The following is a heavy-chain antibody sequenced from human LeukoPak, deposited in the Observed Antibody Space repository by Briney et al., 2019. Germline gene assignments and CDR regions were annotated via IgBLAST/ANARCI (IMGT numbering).Heavy chain of an antibody. CDR2: IHSSGST. J-gene: IGHJ5*02. Sequence: SETLSLTCTVSGGSISSYYWSWIRQPAGKGLEWIGRIHSSGSTNYNPSLKSRVTMSVDTSKNQFSLKLSSVTAADTAVYYCARPGYSGYDSVFSWFDPWGQGTLVTVSS. V-gene: IGHV4-4*07. CDR3: ARPGYSGYDSVFSWFDP. CDR1: GGSISSYY. D-gene: IGHD5-12*01.